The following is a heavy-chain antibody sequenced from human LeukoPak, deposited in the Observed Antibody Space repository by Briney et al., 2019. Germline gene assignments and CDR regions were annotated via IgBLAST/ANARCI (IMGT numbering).Heavy chain of an antibody. CDR1: GGSVSSGSYY. CDR2: IYYSGST. J-gene: IGHJ4*02. V-gene: IGHV4-39*01. D-gene: IGHD3-22*01. Sequence: SETLSLTCTVSGGSVSSGSYYWGWIRQPPGKGLEWIGSIYYSGSTYYNPSLKSRVTISVDTSKNQFSLKLSSVTAADTAVYYCARREGYYGGLDYWGQGTLVTVSS. CDR3: ARREGYYGGLDY.